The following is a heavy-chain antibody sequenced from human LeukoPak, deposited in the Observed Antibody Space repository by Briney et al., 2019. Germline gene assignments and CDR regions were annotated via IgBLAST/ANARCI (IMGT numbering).Heavy chain of an antibody. CDR1: GYTFTSYG. CDR3: ASPNTDAAGYYFDY. D-gene: IGHD6-13*01. CDR2: ISTYGGGT. V-gene: IGHV1-18*01. Sequence: ASVTVSCKASGYTFTSYGVRWVRQAPGQGLEWMGWISTYGGGTNYAQNLQGRVTVTTDTSTTTVYMEMRSLRSDDTAVYYCASPNTDAAGYYFDYWGQGTLVTVSS. J-gene: IGHJ4*02.